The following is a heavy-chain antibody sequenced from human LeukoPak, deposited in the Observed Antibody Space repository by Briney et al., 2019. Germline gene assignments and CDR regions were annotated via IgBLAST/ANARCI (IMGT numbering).Heavy chain of an antibody. CDR1: GFTFSSYA. V-gene: IGHV3-30-3*01. CDR2: TSYDGSNK. Sequence: GRSLRLSCAASGFTFSSYAMHWVRQAPGKGLEWVAVTSYDGSNKYYADSVKGRFTISRDNSKNTLYLQMNSLRAEDTAVHYRAREPSYYFDYWGQGTLVTVSS. CDR3: AREPSYYFDY. J-gene: IGHJ4*02.